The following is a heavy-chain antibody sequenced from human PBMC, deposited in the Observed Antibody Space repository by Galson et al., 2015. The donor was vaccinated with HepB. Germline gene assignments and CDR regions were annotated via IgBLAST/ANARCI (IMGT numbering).Heavy chain of an antibody. CDR1: GGSVSSGSYY. CDR2: IYYTGST. Sequence: TLSLTCTVSGGSVSSGSYYWSWIRQPPGKGLEWIGYIYYTGSTYYNPSLKSRVTISVDTSKNQFSLKLSSVTAADTAVYYCGARRAFDIWGQGTMVTVSS. CDR3: GARRAFDI. V-gene: IGHV4-31*03. J-gene: IGHJ3*02.